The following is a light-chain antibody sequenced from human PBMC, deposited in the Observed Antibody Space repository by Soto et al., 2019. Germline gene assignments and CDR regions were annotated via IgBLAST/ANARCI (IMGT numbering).Light chain of an antibody. CDR2: ANY. Sequence: QSVLTQPSSVSGAPGQRVTISCTGTSSNIGAGYDVHWYQDLPGTAPRLLIYANYNRPSGVPDRFSASKSGTTASLAIAGLQAEDEADYYCQSYDSSLGGYVFGTGTKLTVL. CDR3: QSYDSSLGGYV. CDR1: SSNIGAGYD. V-gene: IGLV1-40*01. J-gene: IGLJ1*01.